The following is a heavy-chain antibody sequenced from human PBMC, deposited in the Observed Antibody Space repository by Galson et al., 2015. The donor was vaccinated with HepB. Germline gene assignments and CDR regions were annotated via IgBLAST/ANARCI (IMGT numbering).Heavy chain of an antibody. CDR3: ARDLVYYGSGSYGI. CDR2: IIPIFGTA. Sequence: TFSSYAISWVRQAPGQGLEWMGGIIPIFGTANYAQKFQGRVTITADESTSTAYMELSSLRSEDTAVYYCARDLVYYGSGSYGIWGQGTLVTVSS. D-gene: IGHD3-10*01. CDR1: TFSSYA. V-gene: IGHV1-69*01. J-gene: IGHJ4*02.